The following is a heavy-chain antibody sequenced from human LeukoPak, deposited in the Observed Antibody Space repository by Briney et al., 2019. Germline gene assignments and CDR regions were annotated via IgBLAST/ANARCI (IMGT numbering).Heavy chain of an antibody. CDR2: ISGSGGST. J-gene: IGHJ4*02. Sequence: PGGSLRLSCAASGFTLSSYAMSWVRQAPGKGLEWVSAISGSGGSTYYADSVKGRFTISRDNSKNTLYLQMNSLRAEDTAVYYCAKDPYYYDSSGYYPNYFDYWGQGTLVTVSS. V-gene: IGHV3-23*01. CDR3: AKDPYYYDSSGYYPNYFDY. D-gene: IGHD3-22*01. CDR1: GFTLSSYA.